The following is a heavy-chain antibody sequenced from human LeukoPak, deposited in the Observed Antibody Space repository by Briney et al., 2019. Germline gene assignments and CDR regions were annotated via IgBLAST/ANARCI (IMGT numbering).Heavy chain of an antibody. V-gene: IGHV1-69*04. CDR3: ARSLSGGRVGATGGWDYYYHYGMDV. D-gene: IGHD1-26*01. CDR2: IIPILGIA. CDR1: GGTFSSYA. J-gene: IGHJ6*02. Sequence: SVKVSCKASGGTFSSYAISWVRQAPGQGLEWMGRIIPILGIANYAQKFQGRVTITADKSTSTAYMELSSLRSEDTAVYYCARSLSGGRVGATGGWDYYYHYGMDVWGQGTTVTVSS.